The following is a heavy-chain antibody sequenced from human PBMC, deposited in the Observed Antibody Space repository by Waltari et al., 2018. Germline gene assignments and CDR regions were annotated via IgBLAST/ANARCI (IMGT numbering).Heavy chain of an antibody. CDR1: GGSFSGYY. D-gene: IGHD3-10*01. Sequence: QVQLQQWGAGLLKPSETLSLTCAVYGGSFSGYYWSWIRQPPGKGLEWIGEINHSGSTNYNPSLKSRVTRSVDTSKNQFSLKLSSVTAADTAVYYCAEGITMVRGEYGMDVWGQGTTVTVSS. V-gene: IGHV4-34*01. CDR3: AEGITMVRGEYGMDV. CDR2: INHSGST. J-gene: IGHJ6*02.